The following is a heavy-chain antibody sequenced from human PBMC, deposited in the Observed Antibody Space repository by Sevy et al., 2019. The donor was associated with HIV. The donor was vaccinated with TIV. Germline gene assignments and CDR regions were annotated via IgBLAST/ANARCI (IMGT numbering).Heavy chain of an antibody. Sequence: SETLSLTCTVSGGSISSRDFYWTWIRQPPGKGLEWIGYIYYSGNTYFSPSLESRVTISLDTSKNQFSLKLSSVTAADTAVYYCARGSRNSLSVDFWGQRSLVTVSS. D-gene: IGHD2-2*01. CDR2: IYYSGNT. CDR3: ARGSRNSLSVDF. V-gene: IGHV4-30-4*01. J-gene: IGHJ4*02. CDR1: GGSISSRDFY.